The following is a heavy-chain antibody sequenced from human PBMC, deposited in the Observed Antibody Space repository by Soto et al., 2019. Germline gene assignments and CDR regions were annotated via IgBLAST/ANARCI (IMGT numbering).Heavy chain of an antibody. CDR1: GDRCTGFG. V-gene: IGHV5-51*01. J-gene: IGHJ6*02. CDR2: IYPGDSDT. D-gene: IGHD6-13*01. Sequence: GAGDRCTGFGSGWVSKIPGKGLEWMGIIYPGDSDTRYSPSFQGQVTISADKSISTAYLQWSSLKASDTAMYYCARRSSWYEFHYYGMDVWGQGTTVTVSS. CDR3: ARRSSWYEFHYYGMDV.